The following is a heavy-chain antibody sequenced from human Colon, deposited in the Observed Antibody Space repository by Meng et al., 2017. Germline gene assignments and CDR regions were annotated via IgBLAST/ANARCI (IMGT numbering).Heavy chain of an antibody. Sequence: GGSLRLSCAASGFTVSSYYLNWVRQAPGKGLEWVSIIYSGGSTYHADSVKGRFTISRDNSKNTLYLQMNSLRAEDTAVYYCARNSGSYPYYFDYWGQGSLVTVSS. CDR1: GFTVSSYY. J-gene: IGHJ4*02. CDR2: IYSGGST. CDR3: ARNSGSYPYYFDY. V-gene: IGHV3-53*01. D-gene: IGHD1-26*01.